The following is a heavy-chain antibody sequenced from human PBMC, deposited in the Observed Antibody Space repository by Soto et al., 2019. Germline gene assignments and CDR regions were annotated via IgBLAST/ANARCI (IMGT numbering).Heavy chain of an antibody. V-gene: IGHV1-46*01. CDR1: GYTFIHYY. CDR2: INPNGGST. CDR3: ARSLLQGDF. D-gene: IGHD2-21*01. J-gene: IGHJ4*02. Sequence: QVQLVQSGAEVKKPGASVKISCKASGYTFIHYYIHWVRQAPGQGLEWMAIINPNGGSTNYAKKFQGRVPVTSDTSTTTVSMELNSLESDDTAVYFCARSLLQGDFWGQGTLVTVSS.